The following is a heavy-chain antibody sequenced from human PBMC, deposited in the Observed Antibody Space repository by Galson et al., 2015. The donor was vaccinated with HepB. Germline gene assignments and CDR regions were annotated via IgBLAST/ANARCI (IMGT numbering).Heavy chain of an antibody. CDR3: ARSLYNWNYGWFDP. D-gene: IGHD1-7*01. J-gene: IGHJ5*02. CDR1: GYTFTSYG. Sequence: SVKVSCKASGYTFTSYGISWGRQAPGQGLEWMGWISAYNGNTNYAQKLQGRVTMTTDTSTSTAYMELRSLRSDDTAVYYCARSLYNWNYGWFDPWGQGTLVTVSS. CDR2: ISAYNGNT. V-gene: IGHV1-18*01.